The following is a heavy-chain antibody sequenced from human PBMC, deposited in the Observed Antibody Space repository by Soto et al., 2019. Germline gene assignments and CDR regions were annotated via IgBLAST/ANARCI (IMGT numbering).Heavy chain of an antibody. CDR1: GGSFNNYA. J-gene: IGHJ6*02. CDR2: IIPNFDTP. CDR3: AVAMVREILIFESSGMHV. V-gene: IGHV1-69*01. D-gene: IGHD3-10*01. Sequence: QVHLVQSGAEVKKPGSSVKVSCKTSGGSFNNYAVSWVRQAPGQGLEWMGGIIPNFDTPNYAQKFQKRVPIIAAESTSTVYMELRRLRSNDTAVYYCAVAMVREILIFESSGMHVWGQGPTVIVSS.